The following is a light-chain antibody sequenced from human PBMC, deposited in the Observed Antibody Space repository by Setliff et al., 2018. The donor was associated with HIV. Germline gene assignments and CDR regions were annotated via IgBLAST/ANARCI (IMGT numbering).Light chain of an antibody. V-gene: IGLV2-11*01. CDR2: DVN. CDR1: SSDVGSYYY. CDR3: CSYAGRYTYV. Sequence: QSVLTQPRSVSGSPGQSVNISCTGTSSDVGSYYYVSWYRHHPGKAPKLLIYDVNERPTGVPDRFSGSKSGNAASLIISGLQADDEADYYCCSYAGRYTYVFGSGTKVTVL. J-gene: IGLJ1*01.